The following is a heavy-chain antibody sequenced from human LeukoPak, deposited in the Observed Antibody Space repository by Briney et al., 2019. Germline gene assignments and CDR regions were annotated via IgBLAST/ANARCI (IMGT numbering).Heavy chain of an antibody. CDR1: GFTFSSYM. J-gene: IGHJ4*02. V-gene: IGHV3-21*01. Sequence: GGSLRLSCAAPGFTFSSYMMNWVRQAPGKGLEWVSSINSGSTYTYYTESVKGRFTVSRDNAKNSLFLQMNSLRAEDTAIYYCARSLTTLTYEGYWGQGTLVTVSS. D-gene: IGHD1-1*01. CDR3: ARSLTTLTYEGY. CDR2: INSGSTYT.